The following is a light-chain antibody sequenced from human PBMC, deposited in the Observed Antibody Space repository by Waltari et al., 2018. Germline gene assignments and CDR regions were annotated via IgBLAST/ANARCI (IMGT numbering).Light chain of an antibody. CDR1: QSVSTH. CDR2: SAS. V-gene: IGKV1D-13*01. Sequence: IQMTQSPSSLSASVWDRVTVPCRASQSVSTHLNWYQHKPGKAPELLVYSASFLETGVPSRFSGSGSGTDFTLTISSLQPGDFATYYCQQLDKYPLTFGGGTKVEIK. J-gene: IGKJ4*01. CDR3: QQLDKYPLT.